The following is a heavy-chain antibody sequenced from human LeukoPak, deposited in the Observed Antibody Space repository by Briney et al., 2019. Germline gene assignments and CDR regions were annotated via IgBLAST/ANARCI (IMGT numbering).Heavy chain of an antibody. CDR2: IFHSGSS. CDR3: ARELWFVNAPGSWFDP. J-gene: IGHJ5*02. CDR1: GDSISSGDYS. Sequence: SGTLSLTCAVSGDSISSGDYSWSWIRQPSGKGLEWIGYIFHSGSSYYNPSLKSRVTTSVDKSKNQFSLRLTSVTAADTAVYYCARELWFVNAPGSWFDPWNQGTLVTVSS. D-gene: IGHD3-10*01. V-gene: IGHV4-30-2*01.